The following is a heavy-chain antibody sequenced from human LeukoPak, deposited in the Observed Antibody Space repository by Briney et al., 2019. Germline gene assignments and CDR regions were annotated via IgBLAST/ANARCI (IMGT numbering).Heavy chain of an antibody. Sequence: SQTLSLTCTVSGGSISSGDYYWSWIRQPPGKGLEWIGYIYYSGSTYYNPSLKSRVTISVDTSKNQFSLKLSSVTVADTAVYYCARDRSPFVVVPAAMDAFDIWGQGTMVTVSS. CDR3: ARDRSPFVVVPAAMDAFDI. V-gene: IGHV4-30-4*08. J-gene: IGHJ3*02. D-gene: IGHD2-2*01. CDR2: IYYSGST. CDR1: GGSISSGDYY.